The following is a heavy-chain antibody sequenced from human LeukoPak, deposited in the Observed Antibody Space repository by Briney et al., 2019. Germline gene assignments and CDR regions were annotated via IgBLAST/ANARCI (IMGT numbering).Heavy chain of an antibody. Sequence: GGSLRLSCAASGFTFSSYGMHWVRQAPGKGLEWVAVIWYDGSTEYYADSVKGRFTISRDNSKNTLYLQMNSLRAEDTAAYHCARDRAVAAVAAIYWYFDLWGRGTLVTVSS. CDR3: ARDRAVAAVAAIYWYFDL. CDR1: GFTFSSYG. D-gene: IGHD6-19*01. CDR2: IWYDGSTE. V-gene: IGHV3-33*01. J-gene: IGHJ2*01.